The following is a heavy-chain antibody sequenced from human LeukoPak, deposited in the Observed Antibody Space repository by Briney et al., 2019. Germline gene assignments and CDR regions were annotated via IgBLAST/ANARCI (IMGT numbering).Heavy chain of an antibody. J-gene: IGHJ4*02. CDR1: GFTFSTYE. V-gene: IGHV3-48*03. CDR2: ISSSGSTK. CDR3: ARDESWLPDY. D-gene: IGHD5-18*01. Sequence: GGSLRLSCAASGFTFSTYEMDWVRQAPGKGLEWVSYISSSGSTKYYTDSVKSRFTISRDNAKNSLYLQMNSLRAEDTAVYYCARDESWLPDYWGQGTLVTVSS.